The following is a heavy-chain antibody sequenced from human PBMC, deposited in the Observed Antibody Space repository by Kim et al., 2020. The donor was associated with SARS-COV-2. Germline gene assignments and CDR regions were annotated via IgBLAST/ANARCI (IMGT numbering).Heavy chain of an antibody. CDR1: GFTFNNNA. V-gene: IGHV3-23*01. CDR2: ISGSGGLT. Sequence: GGSLRLSCAASGFTFNNNAMSWVRQAPGKGLEWVSAISGSGGLTSYADFVKGRFTISRDTSKNTLYLQMNSLRAEDTALYYCAKDRSAGRPDYFDYWGQGTFIIVSS. CDR3: AKDRSAGRPDYFDY. D-gene: IGHD6-6*01. J-gene: IGHJ4*02.